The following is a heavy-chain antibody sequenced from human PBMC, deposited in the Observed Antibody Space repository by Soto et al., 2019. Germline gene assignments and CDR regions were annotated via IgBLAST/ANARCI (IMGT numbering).Heavy chain of an antibody. CDR3: ARAGIEDYGMDV. CDR2: INPSGGST. Sequence: ASVMFSCTASGYTFTSYYMHWVRQAPGQGLEWMGIINPSGGSTSYAQKFQGRVTMTRDTSTSTVYMELSSLRSEDTAVYYCARAGIEDYGMDVWGQGTTVTVSS. V-gene: IGHV1-46*01. J-gene: IGHJ6*02. CDR1: GYTFTSYY.